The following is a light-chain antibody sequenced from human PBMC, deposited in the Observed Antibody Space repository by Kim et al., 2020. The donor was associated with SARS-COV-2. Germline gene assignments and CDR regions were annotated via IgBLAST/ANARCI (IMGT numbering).Light chain of an antibody. V-gene: IGKV3-20*01. CDR3: QQYGSSPPWT. J-gene: IGKJ1*01. Sequence: IVLTQSPGTLSLSPGERATLSCRASQSVSSSYLAWYQQKPGQAPSLLIYGASSRATGIPDRFSGSGSGTDFTLTISRLEPEDCAVYYCQQYGSSPPWTFGQGTKVDIK. CDR1: QSVSSSY. CDR2: GAS.